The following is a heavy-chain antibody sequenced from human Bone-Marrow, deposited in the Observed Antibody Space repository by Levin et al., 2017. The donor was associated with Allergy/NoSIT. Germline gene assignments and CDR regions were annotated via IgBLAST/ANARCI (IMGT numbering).Heavy chain of an antibody. D-gene: IGHD3-3*01. CDR1: GGSIGADY. J-gene: IGHJ4*02. V-gene: IGHV4-59*01. Sequence: PSETLSLTCAVSGGSIGADYWSWIRQSPGKGLEWIAYVYSSGSTNYNPSLQSRVTISSDTSKNEVSLKLTSVTAADTAIYYCARSGYYEYFDTWGQGILVTVSS. CDR2: VYSSGST. CDR3: ARSGYYEYFDT.